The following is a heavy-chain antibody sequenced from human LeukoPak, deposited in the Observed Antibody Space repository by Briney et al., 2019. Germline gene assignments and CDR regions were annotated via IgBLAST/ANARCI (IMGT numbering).Heavy chain of an antibody. V-gene: IGHV3-48*01. J-gene: IGHJ4*02. CDR1: GFTVSSNY. CDR2: ISGSGSTI. Sequence: GGSLRLSCAASGFTVSSNYMSWVRQAPGKGLEWVSYISGSGSTIYYADSVKGRFTISRDNSKNTLYLQMNSLRGEDTAVYYCAKDSLRERIVGSTTRGVNDYWGQGTLVTVSS. D-gene: IGHD1-26*01. CDR3: AKDSLRERIVGSTTRGVNDY.